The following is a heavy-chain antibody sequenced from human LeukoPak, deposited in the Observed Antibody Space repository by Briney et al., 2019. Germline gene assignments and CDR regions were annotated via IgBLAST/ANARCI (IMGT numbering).Heavy chain of an antibody. J-gene: IGHJ4*02. V-gene: IGHV1-2*02. D-gene: IGHD3-22*01. CDR1: GYTFTGYY. CDR2: IDPKSGAT. CDR3: ARAVPYYYDSSGYCDY. Sequence: ASVKVSCKASGYTFTGYYMHWVRQAPGQGLEWMAWIDPKSGATNYAQRFQGRVTMTRDTSISTAYMELSRLRSDDTAVYYCARAVPYYYDSSGYCDYWGQGTLVTVSS.